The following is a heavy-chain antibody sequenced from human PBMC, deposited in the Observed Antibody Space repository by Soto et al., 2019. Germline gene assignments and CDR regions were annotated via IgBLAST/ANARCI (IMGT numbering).Heavy chain of an antibody. J-gene: IGHJ4*02. CDR3: ARVHGTDYIWGSYRPIDH. CDR2: ISSNSYYI. V-gene: IGHV3-21*01. CDR1: GFTFSGYS. D-gene: IGHD3-16*02. Sequence: GGSLRLSCAVSGFTFSGYSMNWVRQAPGKGLEWVSSISSNSYYIYYADSVKGRLTVSRDNAKNSLFLQMNSLRAGDTAVYYCARVHGTDYIWGSYRPIDHWGQGALVTVSS.